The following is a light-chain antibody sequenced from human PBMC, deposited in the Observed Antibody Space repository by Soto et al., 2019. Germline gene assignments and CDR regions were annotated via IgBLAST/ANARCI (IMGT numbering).Light chain of an antibody. J-gene: IGKJ4*01. CDR1: QSITTY. Sequence: DIQMTQSPSSLSASVGDRVTITCRASQSITTYLSWYQRNPGKAPKLLIYAASRLESGVPSRFSGSGSGTDFTLTIGSLQPEDFATYYCQQNYATPLTFGGGTRVEIK. CDR3: QQNYATPLT. V-gene: IGKV1-39*01. CDR2: AAS.